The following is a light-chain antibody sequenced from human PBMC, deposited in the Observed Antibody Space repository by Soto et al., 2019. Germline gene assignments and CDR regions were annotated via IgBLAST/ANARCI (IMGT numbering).Light chain of an antibody. CDR1: NIGSKN. V-gene: IGLV3-9*01. CDR3: QVWDSSTARV. J-gene: IGLJ3*02. Sequence: SSELTQPLSVSVALGQTARITCGGNNIGSKNVHWYQQKPGQDPVLVIDRASNRPSGIPERFSGSNSGNTATLTISRAQAGDEADYYCQVWDSSTARVFGGGTKLTVL. CDR2: RAS.